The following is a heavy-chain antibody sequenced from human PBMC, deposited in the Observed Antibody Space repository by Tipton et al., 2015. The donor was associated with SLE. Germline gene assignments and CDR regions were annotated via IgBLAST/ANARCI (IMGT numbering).Heavy chain of an antibody. J-gene: IGHJ4*02. V-gene: IGHV4-38-2*02. CDR2: IYRSGTA. Sequence: LRLSCSVSSYSIYNGFYWGWIRQSPGKGLEWIGSIYRSGTAYYNPSLKSRVTMSVDTSKNQFSLKLTPVTAADTAVYYCARDPYDSWSDYQATFDYWGQGTLVTVSP. CDR3: ARDPYDSWSDYQATFDY. CDR1: SYSIYNGFY. D-gene: IGHD3-3*01.